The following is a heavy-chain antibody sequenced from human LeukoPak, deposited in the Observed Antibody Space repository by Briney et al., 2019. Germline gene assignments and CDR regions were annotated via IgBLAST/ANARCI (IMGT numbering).Heavy chain of an antibody. CDR2: IYPGDSDT. Sequence: GESLKISCKGSGYSFTSYWIGWVRQMPGKGLEWMGIIYPGDSDTRYSPSFQGQVTISADKSISTAYLQWSSLKASDTAMYYCASPIYDSSGTDAFDIWGQGTMVTVSS. J-gene: IGHJ3*02. CDR1: GYSFTSYW. CDR3: ASPIYDSSGTDAFDI. V-gene: IGHV5-51*01. D-gene: IGHD3-22*01.